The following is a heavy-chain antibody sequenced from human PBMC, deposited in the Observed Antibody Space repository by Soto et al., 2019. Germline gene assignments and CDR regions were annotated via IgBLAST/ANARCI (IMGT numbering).Heavy chain of an antibody. CDR3: AKDLFSHYSPNWFDP. J-gene: IGHJ5*02. V-gene: IGHV3-74*01. D-gene: IGHD4-4*01. CDR1: GFTFSSNW. CDR2: INSDGSST. Sequence: PGGSLRLSCAASGFTFSSNWMHWVRQAPGKGLVWVSRINSDGSSTSYAGSVKGRFTISRDNAKNSLYLQMNSLRAEDTAVYYCAKDLFSHYSPNWFDPWGQGTLVTVSS.